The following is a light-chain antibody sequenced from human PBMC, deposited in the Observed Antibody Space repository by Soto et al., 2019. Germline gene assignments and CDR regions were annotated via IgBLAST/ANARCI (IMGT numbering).Light chain of an antibody. J-gene: IGKJ3*01. CDR3: QQSYITPFA. V-gene: IGKV3-15*01. CDR2: GAS. Sequence: EIVMTQSPATLSVSPGERATLSCRASQSVSSNLAWYQQKPGQAPRLLIYGASTRATAIPARFSGGGSGTEFTLTISSLQSEDFATYYCQQSYITPFAFGPGTTVDIK. CDR1: QSVSSN.